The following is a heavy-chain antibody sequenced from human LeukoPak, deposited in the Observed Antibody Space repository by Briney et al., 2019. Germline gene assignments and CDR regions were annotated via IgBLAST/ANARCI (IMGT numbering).Heavy chain of an antibody. V-gene: IGHV4-59*11. CDR1: GDSINSLDL. CDR2: IYYSGST. Sequence: SETLSLTCTVSGDSINSLDLWSWVRQPPGKGLEWIGYIYYSGSTNYNPSLKSRVTISVDTSKNQFSLKLSSVTAADTAVYYCARSLRFLGPGGDAFDIWGQGTMVTVSS. CDR3: ARSLRFLGPGGDAFDI. D-gene: IGHD3-3*01. J-gene: IGHJ3*02.